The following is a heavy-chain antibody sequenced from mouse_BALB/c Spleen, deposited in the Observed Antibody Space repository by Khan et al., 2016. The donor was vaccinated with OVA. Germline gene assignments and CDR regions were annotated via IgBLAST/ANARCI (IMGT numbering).Heavy chain of an antibody. CDR1: GFTFSSYA. D-gene: IGHD1-1*01. CDR2: ISSGGDYI. V-gene: IGHV5-6*01. Sequence: EVELVESGGDLVKPGGSLKLSCSASGFTFSSYAMSWLRQTPEKRLEWVATISSGGDYIYYPDTVKGRFTISRDNTKSTLYLQMSSLKSEDTAMYYCTRHNYGPFAYWGQGTLVTVSA. CDR3: TRHNYGPFAY. J-gene: IGHJ3*01.